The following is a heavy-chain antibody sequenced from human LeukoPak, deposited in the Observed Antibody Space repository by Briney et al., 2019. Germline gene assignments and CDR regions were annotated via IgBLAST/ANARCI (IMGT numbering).Heavy chain of an antibody. Sequence: GASVKVSCKASGNTFTGYYMHWVRQAPGQGLEWMGWINPNSGGTNYAQKFQGRVTMTRDTSISTAYMELSRLRSDDTAVYYCARGEVRYYYGSGSPQDNDYWGQGTLVTVSS. J-gene: IGHJ4*02. D-gene: IGHD3-10*01. CDR1: GNTFTGYY. CDR3: ARGEVRYYYGSGSPQDNDY. CDR2: INPNSGGT. V-gene: IGHV1-2*02.